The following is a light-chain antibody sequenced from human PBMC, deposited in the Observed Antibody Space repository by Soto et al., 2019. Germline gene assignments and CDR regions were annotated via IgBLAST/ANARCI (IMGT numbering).Light chain of an antibody. V-gene: IGLV2-14*03. CDR1: SSDVGGYNY. CDR3: SSYTSSSTYV. J-gene: IGLJ1*01. CDR2: DVS. Sequence: QSALTQPASVSGSPGQSIAISCTGTSSDVGGYNYVSWYQQHPGKTPKLMICDVSNRPSGVSNRFSGSKSGNTASLTISGLQAEDEAEYYCSSYTSSSTYVSGTGTKLTVL.